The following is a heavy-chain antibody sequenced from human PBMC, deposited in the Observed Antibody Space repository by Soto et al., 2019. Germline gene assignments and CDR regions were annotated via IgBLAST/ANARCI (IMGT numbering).Heavy chain of an antibody. CDR3: ARAGIRKRSSSAFDI. J-gene: IGHJ3*02. D-gene: IGHD3-10*01. V-gene: IGHV1-46*01. Sequence: ASVKVSCKASGYTFTSYYMHWVRQAPGQGLEWMGIINPSGGSTSYAQKFQGRVTMTRDTSTSTVYMELSSLRSEDTAVYYCARAGIRKRSSSAFDIWGQGTMVTVSS. CDR1: GYTFTSYY. CDR2: INPSGGST.